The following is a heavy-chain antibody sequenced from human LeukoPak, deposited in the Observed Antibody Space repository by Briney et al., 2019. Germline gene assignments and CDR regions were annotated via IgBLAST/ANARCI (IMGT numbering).Heavy chain of an antibody. CDR1: GGSFSSGSYY. D-gene: IGHD2-2*02. V-gene: IGHV4-61*01. J-gene: IGHJ6*02. Sequence: SETLSLTCTVSGGSFSSGSYYWSWIRQPPGKGLEWIGYIYYSGSTNYNPSLKSRVTISVDKSKNQFSLKLSSVTAADTAVYYCARDNRYCSSTSCYRGYYYGMDVWGQGTTVTVSS. CDR3: ARDNRYCSSTSCYRGYYYGMDV. CDR2: IYYSGST.